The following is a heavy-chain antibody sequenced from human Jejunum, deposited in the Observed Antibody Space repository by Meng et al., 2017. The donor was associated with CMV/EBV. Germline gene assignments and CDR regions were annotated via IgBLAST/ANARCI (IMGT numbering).Heavy chain of an antibody. V-gene: IGHV1-18*01. CDR1: GYGLNTYD. J-gene: IGHJ4*02. D-gene: IGHD5-12*01. CDR3: ARGGYNSSPDY. Sequence: SCNASGYGLNTYDITWVRQAPGQGLEWVAWISAYSGNTESAQKFQDRVTLTIETSTSTAYLELTNLRSDDTAVHYCARGGYNSSPDYWGQGTLVTVSS. CDR2: ISAYSGNT.